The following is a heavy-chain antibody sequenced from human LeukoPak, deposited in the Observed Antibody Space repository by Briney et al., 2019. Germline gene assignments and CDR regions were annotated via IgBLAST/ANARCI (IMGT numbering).Heavy chain of an antibody. J-gene: IGHJ3*02. Sequence: GESLKISCKASGYIFTNYWIGWVRQMPGKGLEWMAIIYPANSDTRYSPSFQGQVTISADKSISTAYLQWSSLKASDTAMYYCARPEEHGDYVHDAFDIWGQGTMVTVSS. CDR2: IYPANSDT. CDR3: ARPEEHGDYVHDAFDI. CDR1: GYIFTNYW. D-gene: IGHD4-17*01. V-gene: IGHV5-51*01.